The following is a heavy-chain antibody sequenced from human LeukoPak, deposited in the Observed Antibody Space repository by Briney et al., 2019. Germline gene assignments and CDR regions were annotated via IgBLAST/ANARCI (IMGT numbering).Heavy chain of an antibody. V-gene: IGHV3-66*01. CDR1: GFTVSSNY. J-gene: IGHJ4*02. CDR2: IYSGGSI. D-gene: IGHD6-19*01. CDR3: ARGTIAVAYYFDY. Sequence: GGSLRLSCAASGFTVSSNYMNWVRQAPGKGLEWASVIYSGGSIYYADSVKGRFTISRDNSKNTLYLQMNTLRPEDTAVYYCARGTIAVAYYFDYWGQGTLVTVSS.